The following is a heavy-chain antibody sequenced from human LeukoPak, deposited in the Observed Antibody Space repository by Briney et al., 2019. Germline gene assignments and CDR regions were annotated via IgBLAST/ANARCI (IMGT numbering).Heavy chain of an antibody. CDR3: ARSGYSCGHGDY. J-gene: IGHJ4*02. Sequence: ASVKVSCKASGYTFSSHYISWVRQAPGQGLEWIGWISAYNGKTSYAQKLQGRVTMTTDTSTSTAYMDLRSLRSDDTAVYYCARSGYSCGHGDYWGQGTLVTVPS. V-gene: IGHV1-18*04. D-gene: IGHD5-18*01. CDR1: GYTFSSHY. CDR2: ISAYNGKT.